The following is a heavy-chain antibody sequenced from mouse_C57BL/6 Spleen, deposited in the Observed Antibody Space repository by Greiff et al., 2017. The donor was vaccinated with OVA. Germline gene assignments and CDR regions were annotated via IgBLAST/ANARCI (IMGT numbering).Heavy chain of an antibody. J-gene: IGHJ3*01. Sequence: QVQLQQSGAELMKPGASVKLSCKATGYTFTGYWIEWVKQRPGHGLEWIGEILPGSGSTNYNVKFKGKATFTADTSSNTAYMQLSSLTTEDSAIYYCASSSFAYWGQGTLVTVSA. V-gene: IGHV1-9*01. CDR3: ASSSFAY. D-gene: IGHD1-1*01. CDR2: ILPGSGST. CDR1: GYTFTGYW.